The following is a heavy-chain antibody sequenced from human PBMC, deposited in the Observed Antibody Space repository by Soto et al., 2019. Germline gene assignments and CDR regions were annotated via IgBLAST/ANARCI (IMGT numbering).Heavy chain of an antibody. CDR2: ISAYNGNT. CDR1: GYTFTSYG. Sequence: QVQLVQSGAEVKKPGASVKVSCKASGYTFTSYGISWVRQAPGQGLEWMGWISAYNGNTNYAQKLQGRVTMTTDTSTSTAYMELRSLGSDDTAVYYCARWGGGFDSSGYYNLDYYYGMDVWGQGTTVTVSS. J-gene: IGHJ6*02. CDR3: ARWGGGFDSSGYYNLDYYYGMDV. D-gene: IGHD3-22*01. V-gene: IGHV1-18*01.